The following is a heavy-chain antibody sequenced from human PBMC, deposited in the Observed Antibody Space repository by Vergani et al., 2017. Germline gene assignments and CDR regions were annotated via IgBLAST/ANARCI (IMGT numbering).Heavy chain of an antibody. Sequence: QVQLQESGPGLVKPSETLSLTCAVYGGSFSGYYWSWIRQPPGKGLEWSGEINHSGSTNYNPSLKSRVTISVDTSKNQFSLKLSSVTAADTAGYYCASGVVYPNYWGQGTLVTVSS. CDR1: GGSFSGYY. V-gene: IGHV4-34*01. CDR2: INHSGST. CDR3: ASGVVYPNY. J-gene: IGHJ4*02. D-gene: IGHD5/OR15-5a*01.